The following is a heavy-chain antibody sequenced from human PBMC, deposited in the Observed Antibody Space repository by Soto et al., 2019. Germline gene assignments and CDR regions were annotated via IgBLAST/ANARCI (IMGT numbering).Heavy chain of an antibody. Sequence: QVQLVQSGAEVKKPGSSVKVSCKASGGTFGSYAISWVRQAPGQGLEWMGGIIPIPGTANYAQKFQGRVTIAADESTSTDDMELSSLRSEDTAVYYCARSQGSSTSLEIYYYYYYGMDVWGQGTTVTVSS. CDR3: ARSQGSSTSLEIYYYYYYGMDV. D-gene: IGHD2-2*01. CDR1: GGTFGSYA. J-gene: IGHJ6*02. CDR2: IIPIPGTA. V-gene: IGHV1-69*01.